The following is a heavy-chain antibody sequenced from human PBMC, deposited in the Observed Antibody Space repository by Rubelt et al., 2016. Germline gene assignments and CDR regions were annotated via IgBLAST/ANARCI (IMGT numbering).Heavy chain of an antibody. D-gene: IGHD3-3*01. CDR1: DASIRSNSYY. Sequence: QLQLQESGPGLVKPSETLSLACTVSDASIRSNSYYWGWIRQPPGKGLEYIGSMYSSGDTYYNPSLKSRVTMSLDASNNQFSLKLASVTAADTAVYYCARGMESTLFYFDSWGLGTLVTVSS. CDR3: ARGMESTLFYFDS. V-gene: IGHV4-39*07. CDR2: MYSSGDT. J-gene: IGHJ4*02.